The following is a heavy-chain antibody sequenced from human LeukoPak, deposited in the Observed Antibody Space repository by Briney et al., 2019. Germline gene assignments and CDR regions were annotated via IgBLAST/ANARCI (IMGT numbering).Heavy chain of an antibody. Sequence: SETLSLTCTVSGYSISSGYYWGWIRQPPGKGLEWIGSIYYSGSTYYNPSLKSRVTISVDTSKNQFSLKLSSVTAADTAVYYCARSDTAMVNPYFDYWGQGTLVTVSS. CDR1: GYSISSGYY. J-gene: IGHJ4*02. V-gene: IGHV4-38-2*02. D-gene: IGHD5-18*01. CDR2: IYYSGST. CDR3: ARSDTAMVNPYFDY.